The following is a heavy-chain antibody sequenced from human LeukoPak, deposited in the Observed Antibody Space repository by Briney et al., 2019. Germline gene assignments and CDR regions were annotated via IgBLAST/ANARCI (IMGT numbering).Heavy chain of an antibody. CDR3: ARVRTVTTSLDAFDI. Sequence: SETLSLTCAVYDGSLSGYYWGWIRQPPGKGLEWIGETNHSGSTNYNPSLKSRVSISIDTSKNQFSLNLTSVTAADTAVYYCARVRTVTTSLDAFDIWGQGTMVTVSS. J-gene: IGHJ3*02. CDR2: TNHSGST. D-gene: IGHD4-17*01. CDR1: DGSLSGYY. V-gene: IGHV4-34*01.